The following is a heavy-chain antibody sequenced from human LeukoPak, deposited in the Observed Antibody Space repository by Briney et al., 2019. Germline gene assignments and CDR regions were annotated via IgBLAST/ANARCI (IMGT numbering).Heavy chain of an antibody. CDR3: VKVGVVISYLGWFDP. D-gene: IGHD3-3*01. V-gene: IGHV3-23*01. CDR1: GFTFSSYA. J-gene: IGHJ5*02. CDR2: ISGSGSDT. Sequence: GGSLRLSCAASGFTFSSYAMSWVRQAPGKGLEWVSAISGSGSDTYYADSVKGRFTISRDNSKNTLYLQLNSLRAEDTAVYYCVKVGVVISYLGWFDPWGQGTLVTVSS.